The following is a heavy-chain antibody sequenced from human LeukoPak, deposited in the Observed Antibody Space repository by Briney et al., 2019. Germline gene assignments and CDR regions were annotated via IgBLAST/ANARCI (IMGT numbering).Heavy chain of an antibody. Sequence: EGSLRLSCAASGFIFSSYWMHWVRQAPGKGLVWVSRINSDGSSTSYADSVKGRFTVSRDNAKNTLYLQMNSLRAEDTAVYYCARDINYYDSSGYYKDYWGQGTLVTVSS. CDR1: GFIFSSYW. CDR2: INSDGSST. J-gene: IGHJ4*02. V-gene: IGHV3-74*01. CDR3: ARDINYYDSSGYYKDY. D-gene: IGHD3-22*01.